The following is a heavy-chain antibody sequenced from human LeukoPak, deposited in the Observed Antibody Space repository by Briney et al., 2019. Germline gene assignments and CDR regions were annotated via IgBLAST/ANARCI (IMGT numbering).Heavy chain of an antibody. CDR2: IYYSRST. D-gene: IGHD3-9*01. CDR3: ARAKGYDILTGSYYYYMDV. J-gene: IGHJ6*03. Sequence: PSETLSLTCTVSGGPISSYYWSWIRQPPGKGLEWIGYIYYSRSTNYNPSLKSRVTISVDTSKNQFSLKLSSVTAADTAVYYCARAKGYDILTGSYYYYMDVWGKGTTVTVSS. V-gene: IGHV4-59*01. CDR1: GGPISSYY.